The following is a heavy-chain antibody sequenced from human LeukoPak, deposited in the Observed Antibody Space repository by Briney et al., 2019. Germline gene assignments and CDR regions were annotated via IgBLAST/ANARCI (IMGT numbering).Heavy chain of an antibody. Sequence: GGSLRLSCAASGFTFRSYAMSWVRQAPGKGLEWVSAISGSGGSTYYADSAKGRFTISRDNSKTRLYLQMNSLRAEDPAVYYCAKPGFSDYVWGSYRLYYFDYWGQGTLVTVSS. V-gene: IGHV3-23*01. CDR1: GFTFRSYA. CDR2: ISGSGGST. D-gene: IGHD3-16*02. CDR3: AKPGFSDYVWGSYRLYYFDY. J-gene: IGHJ4*02.